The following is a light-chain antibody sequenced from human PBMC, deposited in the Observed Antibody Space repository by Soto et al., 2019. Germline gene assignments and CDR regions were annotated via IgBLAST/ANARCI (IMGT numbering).Light chain of an antibody. CDR1: SSNIGSNT. J-gene: IGLJ7*01. Sequence: QSVLTQPPSASGTPGQRVTMSCSGSSSNIGSNTVNWYQQLPGTAPKLLIYSNNQRPSGVPDRFSGSKSGTSASLAISRLQSEDEADYYCASWDDSLNGAVFGGGTQLTVL. CDR3: ASWDDSLNGAV. CDR2: SNN. V-gene: IGLV1-44*01.